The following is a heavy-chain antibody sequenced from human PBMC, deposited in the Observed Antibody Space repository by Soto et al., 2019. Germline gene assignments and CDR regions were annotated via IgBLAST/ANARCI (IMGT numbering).Heavy chain of an antibody. D-gene: IGHD3-10*01. CDR3: AREGPEALGLSGVELVAFDI. CDR2: ISSSSSYI. Sequence: GGSLRLSCAASGFTFSSYSMNWVRQAPGKGLEWVSSISSSSSYIYYADSVKGRFTISRDNAKNSLYLQMNSLRAEDTAVYYCAREGPEALGLSGVELVAFDIWGQGTMVTVSS. J-gene: IGHJ3*02. V-gene: IGHV3-21*01. CDR1: GFTFSSYS.